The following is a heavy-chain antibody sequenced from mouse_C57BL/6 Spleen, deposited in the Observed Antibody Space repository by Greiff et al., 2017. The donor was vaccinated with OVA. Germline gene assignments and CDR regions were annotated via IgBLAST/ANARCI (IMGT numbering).Heavy chain of an antibody. CDR1: GYTFTSYW. D-gene: IGHD2-5*01. Sequence: QVQLQQPGAELVMPGASVKLSCKASGYTFTSYWMHWVKQRPGQGLECIGEIDPSDSYTNYNQKFKGKSTLTVDKSSSTAYMQLSSLTSEDSAVYYCASSYYSNYFDYWGQGTTLTVSS. CDR3: ASSYYSNYFDY. J-gene: IGHJ2*01. V-gene: IGHV1-69*01. CDR2: IDPSDSYT.